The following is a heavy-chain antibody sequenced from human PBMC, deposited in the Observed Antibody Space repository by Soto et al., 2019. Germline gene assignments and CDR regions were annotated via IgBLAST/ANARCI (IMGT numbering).Heavy chain of an antibody. D-gene: IGHD4-4*01. J-gene: IGHJ4*02. Sequence: SETLSLTCAVSGGSISSSNWWSWVRQPPGKGLEWIGEIYNSGRTNYNRSLKSRVTISVDKSKNQFSLKLTSVTAADTAVYYCASLGTTLSTFDYWGQGTLVTVSS. CDR2: IYNSGRT. CDR1: GGSISSSNW. CDR3: ASLGTTLSTFDY. V-gene: IGHV4-4*02.